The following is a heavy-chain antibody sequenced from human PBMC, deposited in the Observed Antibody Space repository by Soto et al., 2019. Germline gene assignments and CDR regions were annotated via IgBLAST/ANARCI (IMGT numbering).Heavy chain of an antibody. CDR1: GGSFGGYF. V-gene: IGHV4-34*02. CDR3: ARQGAVTVMFYYHGMDV. Sequence: QVQLQQWGAGLLKPSETLSLTCDVYGGSFGGYFRSWIRQPPGKGLEWIGEINHGGITNYNPSLKSRITISVDTSKNQFSLKLSSVTAADAAVYYCARQGAVTVMFYYHGMDVWGQGTSVTVSS. D-gene: IGHD2-21*02. J-gene: IGHJ6*02. CDR2: INHGGIT.